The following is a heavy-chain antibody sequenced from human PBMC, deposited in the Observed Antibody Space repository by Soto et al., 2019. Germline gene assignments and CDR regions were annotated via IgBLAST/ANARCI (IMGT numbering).Heavy chain of an antibody. V-gene: IGHV1-69*13. CDR2: IIPIFGTA. J-gene: IGHJ5*02. CDR3: ARDGIVAKIKRFVCFDP. D-gene: IGHD5-12*01. CDR1: AGSLSSYA. Sequence: SVKVSCKAAAGSLSSYAIIWLRQAPRQGLEWMGGIIPIFGTANYAQKFQGRVTITADESTSTAYMELKSLRSEDTAVYYCARDGIVAKIKRFVCFDPWGQGTLVTVSS.